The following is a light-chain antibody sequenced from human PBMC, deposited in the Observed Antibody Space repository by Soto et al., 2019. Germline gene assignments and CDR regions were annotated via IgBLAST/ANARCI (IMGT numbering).Light chain of an antibody. CDR3: QQRYSTLYT. J-gene: IGKJ2*01. V-gene: IGKV1-39*01. CDR2: AAS. Sequence: DIQMTQSPSSLSASVGDRVTITCRASQTISSFLSWYQQNPGKAPKLLIYAASSLQSGVPSRFSGSGSGTDFTLTISSLQPADFATYYCQQRYSTLYTFGQGTRLEIK. CDR1: QTISSF.